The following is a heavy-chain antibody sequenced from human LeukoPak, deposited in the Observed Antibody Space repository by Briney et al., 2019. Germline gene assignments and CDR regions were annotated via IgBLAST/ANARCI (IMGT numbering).Heavy chain of an antibody. CDR1: GYTFTGHY. V-gene: IGHV1-2*02. D-gene: IGHD5-18*01. CDR2: INPNGGGT. J-gene: IGHJ6*02. Sequence: ASVKVSCKASGYTFTGHYMHWVRQAPGQGLEWMGWINPNGGGTNYAQKFQGRVTMTRDTSISTAYMELSSLRSEDTAVYYCARGVGYNFGLYYYYGMDVWGQGTTVTVSS. CDR3: ARGVGYNFGLYYYYGMDV.